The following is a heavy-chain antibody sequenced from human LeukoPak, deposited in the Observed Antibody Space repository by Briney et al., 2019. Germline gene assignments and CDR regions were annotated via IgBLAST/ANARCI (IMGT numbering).Heavy chain of an antibody. Sequence: SGGSLRLSCAASGFTFSTYWMHWVRQAPGKGLEWVSGISWNSGDIGYASSLKGRFTISRDNAGNSLYLQMNSLRPDDSALYYCAKGYGSSWYRDNWFDSWGQGALVTVSS. CDR3: AKGYGSSWYRDNWFDS. J-gene: IGHJ5*01. CDR2: ISWNSGDI. D-gene: IGHD6-13*01. V-gene: IGHV3-9*01. CDR1: GFTFSTYW.